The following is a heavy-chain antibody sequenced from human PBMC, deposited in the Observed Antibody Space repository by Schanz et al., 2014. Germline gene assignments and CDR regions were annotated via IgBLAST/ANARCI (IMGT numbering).Heavy chain of an antibody. CDR3: ARAEINSGYARYYYGMDV. J-gene: IGHJ6*02. CDR1: SASIRTYY. V-gene: IGHV4-59*01. D-gene: IGHD5-12*01. CDR2: IYYSGST. Sequence: QVQLQESGPGLVKPSETLSLTCTVSSASIRTYYWSWIRQPPGKGLEWIGYIYYSGSTTYNPSLKSRVTLSVDTSKKQFSLNMSSVTAADTAVYYCARAEINSGYARYYYGMDVWGQGTTVIVSS.